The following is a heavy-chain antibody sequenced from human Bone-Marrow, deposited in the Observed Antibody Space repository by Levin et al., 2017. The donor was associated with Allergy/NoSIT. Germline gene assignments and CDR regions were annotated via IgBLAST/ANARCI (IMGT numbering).Heavy chain of an antibody. V-gene: IGHV4-61*01. CDR3: ARGPAGKDYYYFGLDV. Sequence: SETLSLTCTVSGGSVGSNSAYWSWIRQPPGKGLDWIGYIYNIGITNYNASLKSRVIISLDTSKNQFSLNLTSVTAADSAVYYCARGPAGKDYYYFGLDVWGQGTTVTVSS. D-gene: IGHD6-13*01. CDR1: GGSVGSNSAY. J-gene: IGHJ6*02. CDR2: IYNIGIT.